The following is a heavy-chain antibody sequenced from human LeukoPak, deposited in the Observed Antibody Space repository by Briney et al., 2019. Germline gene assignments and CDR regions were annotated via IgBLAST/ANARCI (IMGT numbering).Heavy chain of an antibody. D-gene: IGHD3-10*01. CDR1: GGSISSYY. V-gene: IGHV4-59*01. CDR3: ARGGSGSYSFFTDY. J-gene: IGHJ4*02. Sequence: SETLSLTCTVSGGSISSYYWSWIRQPPGKGLEWIGYIYYSGSTNYNPSLKSRLTISVDTSKNQFSLKLSSVTAADTAVYYCARGGSGSYSFFTDYWGQGNMVTVSS. CDR2: IYYSGST.